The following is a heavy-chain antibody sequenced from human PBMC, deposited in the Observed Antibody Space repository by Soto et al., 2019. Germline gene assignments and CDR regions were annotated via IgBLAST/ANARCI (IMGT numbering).Heavy chain of an antibody. CDR1: GGSFSGYY. CDR2: INHSGST. D-gene: IGHD1-26*01. V-gene: IGHV4-34*01. CDR3: ARSAYSGSYYNDAFDI. Sequence: SETLSLTCAVYGGSFSGYYLSWIRQPPGKGLEWIGEINHSGSTNYNPSLKSRVTISVDTSKNQFSLKLSSVTAADTAVYYCARSAYSGSYYNDAFDIWGQGTMVTV. J-gene: IGHJ3*02.